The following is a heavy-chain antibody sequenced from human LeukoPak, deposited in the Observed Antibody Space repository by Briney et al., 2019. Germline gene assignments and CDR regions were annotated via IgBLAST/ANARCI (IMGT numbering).Heavy chain of an antibody. CDR3: ARDLLRGATTGAFDI. Sequence: ASVKVSCKASVYTFTSYGISWVRQAPGQGLEWMGWISAYNGNTNYAQNLQGRVTMTTDTSTSTAYMELRSLRSDDTAVYYCARDLLRGATTGAFDIWGQGTMVTVSS. V-gene: IGHV1-18*01. J-gene: IGHJ3*02. D-gene: IGHD1-26*01. CDR1: VYTFTSYG. CDR2: ISAYNGNT.